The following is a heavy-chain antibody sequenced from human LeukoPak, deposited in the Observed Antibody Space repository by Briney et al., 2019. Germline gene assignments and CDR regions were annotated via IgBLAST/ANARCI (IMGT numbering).Heavy chain of an antibody. CDR3: ARDGVGATIRLDY. D-gene: IGHD5-12*01. V-gene: IGHV1-69*04. CDR1: GGTFSSYA. J-gene: IGHJ4*02. Sequence: SVKVSCKASGGTFSSYAISWVRQAPGQGLEWMGRIIPILGIANYAQKFQGRVTITADKSTSTAYMELSSLRSEDTAVYYCARDGVGATIRLDYWGQGTLVTVSS. CDR2: IIPILGIA.